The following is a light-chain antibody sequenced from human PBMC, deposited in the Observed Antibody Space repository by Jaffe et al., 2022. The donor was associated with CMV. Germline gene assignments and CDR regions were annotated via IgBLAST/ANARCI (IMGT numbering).Light chain of an antibody. CDR1: QDITND. CDR3: LQHNSYRT. V-gene: IGKV1-17*01. J-gene: IGKJ1*01. Sequence: DIQMTQSPSSLSASVGDRVTITCRASQDITNDLGWYQQKPGKAPKRLIYSASSLQSGVPSRFSGSGSGTEFTLTISSLQPEDFATYYCLQHNSYRTFGQGTKVEIK. CDR2: SAS.